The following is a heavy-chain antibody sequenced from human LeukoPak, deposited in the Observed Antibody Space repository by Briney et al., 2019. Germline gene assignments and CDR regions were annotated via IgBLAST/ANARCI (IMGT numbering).Heavy chain of an antibody. J-gene: IGHJ3*02. CDR1: GYTFTDYY. CDR3: ASRTYYYGSGSYYTAFDI. V-gene: IGHV1-69*05. CDR2: IIPIFGTA. Sequence: GASVKVSCKASGYTFTDYYMHWVRQAPGQGLEWMGGIIPIFGTANYAQKFQGRVTITTDESTSTAYMELSSLRSEDTAVYYCASRTYYYGSGSYYTAFDIWGQGTMVTVSS. D-gene: IGHD3-10*01.